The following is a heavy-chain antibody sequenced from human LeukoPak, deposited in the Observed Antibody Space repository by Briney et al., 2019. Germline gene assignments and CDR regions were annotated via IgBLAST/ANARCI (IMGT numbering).Heavy chain of an antibody. Sequence: SETLSLTCTVSGGSISSYYWSWIRQPPGKGLEWIGYIYYSGSTNYNPSLKSRVTISVDTSKNQFSLKLSSVTAADTAVYYCARGARFGGYHAYRLDAFDIWGQGTMVTVSS. V-gene: IGHV4-59*01. J-gene: IGHJ3*02. CDR2: IYYSGST. CDR1: GGSISSYY. CDR3: ARGARFGGYHAYRLDAFDI. D-gene: IGHD3-16*01.